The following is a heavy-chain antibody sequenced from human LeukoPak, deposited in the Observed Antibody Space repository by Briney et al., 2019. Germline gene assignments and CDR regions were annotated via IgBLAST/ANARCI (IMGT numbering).Heavy chain of an antibody. CDR2: IWYDGSNK. Sequence: PGGSLRLSCAASGFTFSSYGMHWVRQAPGKGLEWVAVIWYDGSNKYYADSVKGRFTISRDNAKNSLFLQMNSLRADDTAVYYCSKGGGYVRMDVWGQGTTVTVSS. CDR3: SKGGGYVRMDV. J-gene: IGHJ6*02. D-gene: IGHD5-12*01. V-gene: IGHV3-33*03. CDR1: GFTFSSYG.